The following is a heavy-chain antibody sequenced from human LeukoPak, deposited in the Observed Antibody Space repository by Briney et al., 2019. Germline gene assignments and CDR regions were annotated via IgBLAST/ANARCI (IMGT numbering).Heavy chain of an antibody. CDR1: GGSISSYY. D-gene: IGHD5-24*01. J-gene: IGHJ6*03. Sequence: KPSETLSLTCTVSGGSISSYYWGWIRQPPGKGLEWIGSIYYSGSTYYNPSLKSRVTISVDTSKNQFSLKLSSVTAADTAVYYCARVAGIRDGYNPDSFGPYYYYYYMDVWGKGTTVTVSS. V-gene: IGHV4-39*07. CDR2: IYYSGST. CDR3: ARVAGIRDGYNPDSFGPYYYYYYMDV.